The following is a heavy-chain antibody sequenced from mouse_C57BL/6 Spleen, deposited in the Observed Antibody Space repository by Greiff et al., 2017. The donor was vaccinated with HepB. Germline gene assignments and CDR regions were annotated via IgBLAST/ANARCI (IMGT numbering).Heavy chain of an antibody. CDR1: GYTFTDYY. CDR2: INPYNGGT. D-gene: IGHD1-1*02. CDR3: ARERAVVRGDY. V-gene: IGHV1-19*01. Sequence: EVQLQQSGPVLVKPGASVKMSCKASGYTFTDYYMNWVKQSHGKSLEWIGVINPYNGGTSYNQKFKGKATLTVDKSSSTAYMELNSLTSEDSAVYYCARERAVVRGDYWGQGTSVTVSS. J-gene: IGHJ4*01.